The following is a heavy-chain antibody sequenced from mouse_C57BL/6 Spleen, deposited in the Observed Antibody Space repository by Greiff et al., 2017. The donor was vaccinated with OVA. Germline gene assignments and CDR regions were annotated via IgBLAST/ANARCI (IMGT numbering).Heavy chain of an antibody. J-gene: IGHJ3*01. CDR1: GYTFTDYE. Sequence: QVHVKQSGAELVRPGASVTLSCKASGYTFTDYEMHWVKQTPVHGLEWIGAIDPETGGTAYNQKFKGKAILTADKSSSTAYMELRSLTSEDSAVYYCTRGNYDYDGFAYWGQGTLVTVSA. V-gene: IGHV1-15*01. CDR2: IDPETGGT. CDR3: TRGNYDYDGFAY. D-gene: IGHD2-4*01.